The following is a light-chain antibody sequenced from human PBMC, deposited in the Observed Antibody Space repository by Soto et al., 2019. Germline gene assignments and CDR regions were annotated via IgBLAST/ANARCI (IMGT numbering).Light chain of an antibody. V-gene: IGKV3-15*01. J-gene: IGKJ1*01. CDR2: SAS. CDR3: QQRDQGST. CDR1: QSVNTS. Sequence: DMVMTQSPATLSVSPGERATLSCRASQSVNTSLSWYQQKPGQAPRLLIYSASTRATGIPARFSGSGSGTEFTLTISSLQSEDFAVYYCQQRDQGSTFGQGTKVDIK.